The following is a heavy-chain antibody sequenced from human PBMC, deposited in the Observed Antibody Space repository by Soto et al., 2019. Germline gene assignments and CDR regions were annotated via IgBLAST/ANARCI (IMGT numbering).Heavy chain of an antibody. CDR1: GYTFTSYA. Sequence: ASVKVSCKASGYTFTSYAMHWVRQAPGQRLEWMGWINAGNGITKYSQKFQGRVTITRDTSASTAYMELSSLRSEDTAVYYCARVGMTTFDYWGQGTLVTVSS. D-gene: IGHD4-17*01. CDR3: ARVGMTTFDY. V-gene: IGHV1-3*01. CDR2: INAGNGIT. J-gene: IGHJ4*02.